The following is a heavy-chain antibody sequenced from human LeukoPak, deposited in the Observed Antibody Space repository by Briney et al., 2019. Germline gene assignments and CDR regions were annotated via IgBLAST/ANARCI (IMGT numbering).Heavy chain of an antibody. V-gene: IGHV4-4*07. D-gene: IGHD3-3*01. CDR1: GGSISSYY. J-gene: IGHJ4*02. CDR3: ARAPYYDFWSGYYTLDY. CDR2: IYTSGST. Sequence: PSETLSLTCTVSGGSISSYYWSWIRQPAGKGLEWIGRIYTSGSTNYNPSLKSRVTISVDTSKNQFSLKLSSVTAADTAVYYCARAPYYDFWSGYYTLDYWGQGTLVTVSS.